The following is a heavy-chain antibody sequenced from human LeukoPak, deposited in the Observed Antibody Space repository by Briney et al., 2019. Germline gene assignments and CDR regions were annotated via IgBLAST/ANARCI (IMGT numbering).Heavy chain of an antibody. CDR1: GFTFSSYW. CDR3: ARDKVYYYDSSGYSYYWYFDL. Sequence: GGSLRLSCAASGFTFSSYWMHWVRQGPGKGLVWVSRISTDGSSTDYADSVKGRFTISRENAKSTLYLQMNSLRAEDTAVYYCARDKVYYYDSSGYSYYWYFDLWGRGTLVTVSS. D-gene: IGHD3-22*01. V-gene: IGHV3-74*01. J-gene: IGHJ2*01. CDR2: ISTDGSST.